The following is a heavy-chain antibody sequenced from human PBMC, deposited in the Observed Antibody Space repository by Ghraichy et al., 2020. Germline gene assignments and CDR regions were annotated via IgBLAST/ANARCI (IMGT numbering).Heavy chain of an antibody. J-gene: IGHJ6*02. D-gene: IGHD3-16*01. Sequence: SETLSLTCTVSGGSISSSSYYWGWIRQPPGKGLEWIGSIYYSGSTYYNPSLKSRVTISVDTSKNQFSLKLSSVTAADTAVYYCARLKGGNYYYYGMDVWAKGPRSPSP. CDR2: IYYSGST. CDR1: GGSISSSSYY. V-gene: IGHV4-39*01. CDR3: ARLKGGNYYYYGMDV.